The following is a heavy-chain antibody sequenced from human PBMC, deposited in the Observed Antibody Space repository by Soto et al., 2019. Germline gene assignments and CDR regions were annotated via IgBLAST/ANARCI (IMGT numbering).Heavy chain of an antibody. V-gene: IGHV3-30-3*01. CDR1: GFTFSSYA. CDR2: ISYDGSNK. Sequence: GGSLRLSCAASGFTFSSYAMHWVRQAPGKGLEWVAVISYDGSNKYYADSVKGRFTISRDNSKNTLYLQMNSLRAEDTAVYYCAREELRLGGYFDYWGQGTLVTVSS. D-gene: IGHD5-12*01. J-gene: IGHJ4*02. CDR3: AREELRLGGYFDY.